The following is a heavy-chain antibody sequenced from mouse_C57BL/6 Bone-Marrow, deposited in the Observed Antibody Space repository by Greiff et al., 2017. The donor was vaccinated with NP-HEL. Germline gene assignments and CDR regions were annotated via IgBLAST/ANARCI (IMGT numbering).Heavy chain of an antibody. V-gene: IGHV1-19*01. CDR2: INPYNGGT. CDR3: ALYGNYEGYAMDY. D-gene: IGHD2-1*01. J-gene: IGHJ4*01. CDR1: GYTFTDYY. Sequence: EVQLQQSGPVLVKPGASVKMSCKASGYTFTDYYMNWVKQSHGKSLEWIGVINPYNGGTSYNQKFKGKATLTVDKSSSTAYMELNSLTSEDSAVYYCALYGNYEGYAMDYWGQGTSVTVSS.